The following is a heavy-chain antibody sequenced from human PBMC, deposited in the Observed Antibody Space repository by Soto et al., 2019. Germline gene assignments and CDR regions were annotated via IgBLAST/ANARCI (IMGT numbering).Heavy chain of an antibody. CDR1: GGSFSGYY. V-gene: IGHV4-34*01. CDR2: INHSGST. Sequence: QVQLQQWGAGLLKPSETLSLTCAVYGGSFSGYYWTWIRQPPGTGLEWIGEINHSGSTNDNPSLKTRVTRAVDRSNNQFSLKLASVTAADTAVYYCARDKSTGLFDYWRQGTLVTVSS. D-gene: IGHD2-2*01. CDR3: ARDKSTGLFDY. J-gene: IGHJ4*02.